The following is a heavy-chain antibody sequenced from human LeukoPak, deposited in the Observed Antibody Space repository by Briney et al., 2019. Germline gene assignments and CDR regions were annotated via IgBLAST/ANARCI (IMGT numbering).Heavy chain of an antibody. V-gene: IGHV1-46*01. J-gene: IGHJ6*03. CDR1: GYTFTSYY. CDR3: ARGPSITMVRGGQWYYYMDV. Sequence: EASVKVSCKASGYTFTSYYIHWVRQAPGQGLEWMGLINPSGGSTNYAQKFQGRVTMTRDTSTSTVYMELSSLRSEDTAVYYCARGPSITMVRGGQWYYYMDVWGKGTTVTISS. D-gene: IGHD3-10*01. CDR2: INPSGGST.